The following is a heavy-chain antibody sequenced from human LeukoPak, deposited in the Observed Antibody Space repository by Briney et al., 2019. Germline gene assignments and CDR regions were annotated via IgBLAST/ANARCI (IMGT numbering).Heavy chain of an antibody. CDR1: GGSISSSSYY. CDR2: IYYSGST. V-gene: IGHV4-39*07. CDR3: ARSLAAAGTRPLDY. Sequence: SETLSLTCTVSGGSISSSSYYWGWIRQPPGKGLEWIGSIYYSGSTYYNPSLKSRVTISVDTSKNQFSLKLSSVTAADTAVYYCARSLAAAGTRPLDYWGQGTLVTVSS. J-gene: IGHJ4*02. D-gene: IGHD6-13*01.